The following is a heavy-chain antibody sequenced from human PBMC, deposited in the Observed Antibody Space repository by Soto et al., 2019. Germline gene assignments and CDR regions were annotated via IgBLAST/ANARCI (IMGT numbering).Heavy chain of an antibody. Sequence: GGSLRLSCAASGFTFSSYSMNWVRQAPGKGLEWVSSISSSSSYIYYADSVKGRFTMSRDNAKNSLYLQMNSLRAEDTAVYYCARDTPFWSGYQYPYYFDYWGQGTLVTVSS. CDR1: GFTFSSYS. J-gene: IGHJ4*02. CDR2: ISSSSSYI. D-gene: IGHD3-3*01. CDR3: ARDTPFWSGYQYPYYFDY. V-gene: IGHV3-21*01.